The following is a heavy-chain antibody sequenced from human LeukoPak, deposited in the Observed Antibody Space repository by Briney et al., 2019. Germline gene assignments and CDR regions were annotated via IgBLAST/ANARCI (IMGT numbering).Heavy chain of an antibody. J-gene: IGHJ3*02. CDR1: GFTVSSNY. CDR3: AKGPRLVMDAFDI. D-gene: IGHD3-9*01. CDR2: IYSGGST. Sequence: GGSLRLSCAASGFTVSSNYMSWVRQAPGKGLEWVSVIYSGGSTYYTDSVKGRFTISRDNSKNTLYLQMNSLRAEDTAVYYCAKGPRLVMDAFDIWGQGTMVTVSS. V-gene: IGHV3-66*01.